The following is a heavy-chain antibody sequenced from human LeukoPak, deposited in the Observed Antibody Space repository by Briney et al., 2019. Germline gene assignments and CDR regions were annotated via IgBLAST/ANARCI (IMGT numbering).Heavy chain of an antibody. CDR3: ARAPYDYSLYYYYYYMDV. D-gene: IGHD4-11*01. J-gene: IGHJ6*03. Sequence: SETLSLTCAVSGGSISSGGYSWSWIRQPPGKGPEWIGYIYYSGSTYYNPSLKSRVTISVDTSKNQFSLKLSSVTAADTAVYYCARAPYDYSLYYYYYYMDVWGKGTTVTVSS. CDR1: GGSISSGGYS. V-gene: IGHV4-30-4*07. CDR2: IYYSGST.